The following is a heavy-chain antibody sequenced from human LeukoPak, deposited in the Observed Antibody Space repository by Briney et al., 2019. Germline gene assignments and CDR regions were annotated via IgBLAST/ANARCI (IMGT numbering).Heavy chain of an antibody. CDR3: AKQRGAVRGALDV. V-gene: IGHV3-7*03. J-gene: IGHJ6*02. CDR1: GFTFSNYW. Sequence: GGSLRLSCTASGFTFSNYWMTWVRQAPGKGLEWVASIKQNGSEKQYVGSVRGRFTISRDNSKNTLYLQMNSLRAEDTALYYCAKQRGAVRGALDVWGQGTTVTVSS. D-gene: IGHD3-10*01. CDR2: IKQNGSEK.